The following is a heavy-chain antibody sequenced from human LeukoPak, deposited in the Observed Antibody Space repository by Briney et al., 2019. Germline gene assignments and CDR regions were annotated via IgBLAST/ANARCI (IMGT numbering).Heavy chain of an antibody. J-gene: IGHJ3*02. CDR2: ISSSGSTI. CDR1: GFTFSSYE. V-gene: IGHV3-48*03. Sequence: GGSLRLSCAASGFTFSSYEMNWVRQAPGKGLEWVSYISSSGSTIYYADSVKGRFTISRDNAKNSLYLQVNSLRAEDTAVYYCARSTAAGRERAAFDIWGQGTMVTVSS. CDR3: ARSTAAGRERAAFDI. D-gene: IGHD1-26*01.